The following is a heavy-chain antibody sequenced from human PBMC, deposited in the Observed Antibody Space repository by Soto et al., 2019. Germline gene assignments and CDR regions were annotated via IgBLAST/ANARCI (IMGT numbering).Heavy chain of an antibody. CDR1: GGSISSGGYY. J-gene: IGHJ6*02. D-gene: IGHD4-4*01. Sequence: QVQLQESGPGLVKPSQTLSLTCTVSGGSISSGGYYWSWIRQHPGKGLEWIGYIYYSGSTYYNPSLTSRVTISVDTSKNQSSLKLSSVTAADTAVYYCARDKGLTTHSYYYGMDVWGQGTTVTVSS. V-gene: IGHV4-31*03. CDR2: IYYSGST. CDR3: ARDKGLTTHSYYYGMDV.